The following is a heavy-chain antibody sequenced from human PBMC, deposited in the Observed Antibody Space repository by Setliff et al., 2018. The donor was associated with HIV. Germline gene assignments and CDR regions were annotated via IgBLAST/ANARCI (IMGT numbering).Heavy chain of an antibody. J-gene: IGHJ4*02. Sequence: SVKVSCKAPGGTFSGYAFSWVRQAPGQGFEWMGGSIPVFGTVNYAQKFLGRATITADESTNTSYMELTSLRSEDTAMYFCARDSHCSGPSCYSGGQFFDYWGQGTLVTVSS. D-gene: IGHD2-15*01. CDR1: GGTFSGYA. CDR3: ARDSHCSGPSCYSGGQFFDY. V-gene: IGHV1-69*13. CDR2: SIPVFGTV.